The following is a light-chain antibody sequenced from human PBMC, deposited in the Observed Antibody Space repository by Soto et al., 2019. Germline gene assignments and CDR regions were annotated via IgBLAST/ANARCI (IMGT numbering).Light chain of an antibody. Sequence: EVVLTQSPVTLSLSPGERATLSCRASQSVSGYLAWYQQKPGQAPRLLIYDASSRANGIPARFTGSGSGTDFSLTISSLEPEDFAVYYCQQRGTWPTFGQGTRVEI. CDR2: DAS. CDR1: QSVSGY. J-gene: IGKJ1*01. CDR3: QQRGTWPT. V-gene: IGKV3-11*01.